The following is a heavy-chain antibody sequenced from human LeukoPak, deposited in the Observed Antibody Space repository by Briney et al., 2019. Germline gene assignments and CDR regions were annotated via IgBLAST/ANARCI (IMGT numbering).Heavy chain of an antibody. Sequence: SETLSLTCAVYGGSFSGYYWSWIRQHPGKGLEWIGYIYYSGSTYYNPSLKSRVTISVDTSKNQFSLKLSSVTAADTAVYYCARGRIQLPQFDYWGQGTLVTVSS. CDR3: ARGRIQLPQFDY. D-gene: IGHD5-18*01. CDR1: GGSFSGYY. CDR2: IYYSGST. V-gene: IGHV4-31*11. J-gene: IGHJ4*02.